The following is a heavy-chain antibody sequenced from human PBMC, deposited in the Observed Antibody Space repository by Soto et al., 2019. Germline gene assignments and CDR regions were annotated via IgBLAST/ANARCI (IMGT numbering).Heavy chain of an antibody. J-gene: IGHJ4*02. CDR3: VITDSGRERGY. CDR1: GLTFSTNT. V-gene: IGHV3-48*02. D-gene: IGHD3-10*01. CDR2: ISTSSTAI. Sequence: EVQLVESGGGFVQRGGSLRLSCAVSGLTFSTNTINWVRQAPGKGLEWVSYISTSSTAIYYADSVKGRFTISRDDAKSSLYLQMNSLRDEDTAVYYRVITDSGRERGYWGQGTLVTVSS.